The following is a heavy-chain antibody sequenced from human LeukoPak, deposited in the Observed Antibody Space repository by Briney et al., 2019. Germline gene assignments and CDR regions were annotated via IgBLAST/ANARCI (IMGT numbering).Heavy chain of an antibody. CDR1: GGSISSSY. Sequence: SETLSLTCTVSGGSISSSYWSWIRQPPGKGLEWIGYIDDGGSTNYNPSLKSRVTISVDTSKNLFSLNLRSVTASDTAVYYCARHVAFGSWFDPWGQGTLVTVSS. V-gene: IGHV4-59*08. J-gene: IGHJ5*02. D-gene: IGHD1-26*01. CDR3: ARHVAFGSWFDP. CDR2: IDDGGST.